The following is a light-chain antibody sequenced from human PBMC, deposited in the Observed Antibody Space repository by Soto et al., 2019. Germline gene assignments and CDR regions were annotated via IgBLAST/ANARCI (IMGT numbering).Light chain of an antibody. CDR3: QQYGSSPPT. CDR2: GAS. J-gene: IGKJ1*01. V-gene: IGKV3-20*01. CDR1: QSVSTNY. Sequence: EIVLTQSPGTLSLSPGERATLSCRASQSVSTNYLAWYQRKPGQAPRLLIYGASSRATDIPNRFSGSGSGTDFXXTITRRKAEDFAVYYCQQYGSSPPTFGQGTKVEIK.